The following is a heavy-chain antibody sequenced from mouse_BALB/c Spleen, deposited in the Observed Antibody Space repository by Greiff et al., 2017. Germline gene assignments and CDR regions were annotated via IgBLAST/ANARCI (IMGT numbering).Heavy chain of an antibody. CDR2: IYPGNSDT. D-gene: IGHD1-1*01. CDR3: SYGSSYWYFDV. Sequence: VQLHQSGTVLARPGASVKMSCKASGYTFTSYWMHWVKQRPGQGLEWIGAIYPGNSDTSYNQKFKGKAKLTAVTSTSTAYMELSSLTNEDSAVYYCSYGSSYWYFDVWGAGTTVTVSS. J-gene: IGHJ1*01. V-gene: IGHV1-5*01. CDR1: GYTFTSYW.